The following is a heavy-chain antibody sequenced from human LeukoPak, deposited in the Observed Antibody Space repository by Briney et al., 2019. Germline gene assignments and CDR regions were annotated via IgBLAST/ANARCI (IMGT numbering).Heavy chain of an antibody. V-gene: IGHV4-59*08. CDR2: FYYSGST. CDR1: GGSISSYY. CDR3: ARLGPAYYDILTGYHGYYYYGMDV. J-gene: IGHJ6*02. Sequence: SETLSLTCTVSGGSISSYYWSWIRQPPGKGLDWIGYFYYSGSTNYNPSLKSRVTISVDTSKNQFSLKLSSVTAADTAVYYCARLGPAYYDILTGYHGYYYYGMDVWGQGTTVTVSS. D-gene: IGHD3-9*01.